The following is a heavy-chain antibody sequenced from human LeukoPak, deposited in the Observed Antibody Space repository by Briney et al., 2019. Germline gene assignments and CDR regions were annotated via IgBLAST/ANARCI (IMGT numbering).Heavy chain of an antibody. CDR1: GFTFSSYA. CDR3: AKDLGYYYDSSGYYYFDY. CDR2: ISASGGST. J-gene: IGHJ4*02. D-gene: IGHD3-22*01. Sequence: GGSLRLSCAASGFTFSSYAMSWVRQAPGKGLEWVATISASGGSTYYADSVKGRFTISRDDSKNMLYLQINSLRAEDTAVYYCAKDLGYYYDSSGYYYFDYWGQGALVTVSS. V-gene: IGHV3-23*01.